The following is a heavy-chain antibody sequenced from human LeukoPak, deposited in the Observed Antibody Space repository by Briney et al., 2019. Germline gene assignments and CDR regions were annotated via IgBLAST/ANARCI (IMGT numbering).Heavy chain of an antibody. J-gene: IGHJ4*02. D-gene: IGHD3-9*01. CDR1: GGSISSGGYY. CDR3: ARAHYDILTGYYNVFDY. Sequence: SQTLSLTCTVSGGSISSGGYYWSWIRQHPGKGLEWIGYIYYSGSTYYNPSLKSRVTISVDTSKNQFSLKLSSVTAADTAVYYCARAHYDILTGYYNVFDYWGQGTLVTVSS. CDR2: IYYSGST. V-gene: IGHV4-30-4*08.